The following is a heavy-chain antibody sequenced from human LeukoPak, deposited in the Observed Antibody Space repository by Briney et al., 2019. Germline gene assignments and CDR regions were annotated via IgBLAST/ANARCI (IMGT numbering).Heavy chain of an antibody. CDR3: ASDSGSSRWYGDFDY. Sequence: GGSLRLSCAASGFTVSSNYMSWVRQAPGGGLEWVSVIYSGGSTYYADSVKGRFTISRDNSKNTLYLQMNSLRAEDTAVYYCASDSGSSRWYGDFDYWGQGTQVTVSS. J-gene: IGHJ4*02. CDR1: GFTVSSNY. CDR2: IYSGGST. V-gene: IGHV3-66*01. D-gene: IGHD6-19*01.